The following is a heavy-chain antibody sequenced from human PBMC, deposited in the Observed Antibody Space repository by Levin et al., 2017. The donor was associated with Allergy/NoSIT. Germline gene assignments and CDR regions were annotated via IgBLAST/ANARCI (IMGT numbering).Heavy chain of an antibody. Sequence: LSLTCAASGFTFSAYAMSWVRQAPGKGLEWVSAISGSGGSTYYADSVKGRFTISRDNSKNTLYLQMNSLRAEDTAVYYCAREQWLSSYWYFDLWGRGTLVTISS. CDR3: AREQWLSSYWYFDL. CDR1: GFTFSAYA. CDR2: ISGSGGST. D-gene: IGHD6-19*01. V-gene: IGHV3-23*01. J-gene: IGHJ2*01.